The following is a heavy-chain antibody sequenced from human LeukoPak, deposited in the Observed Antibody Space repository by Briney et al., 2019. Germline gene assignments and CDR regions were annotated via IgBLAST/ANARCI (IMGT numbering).Heavy chain of an antibody. CDR2: INSDGSST. D-gene: IGHD6-19*01. J-gene: IGHJ4*02. CDR3: AGGGSIAVAGY. CDR1: GFTISNYN. V-gene: IGHV3-74*01. Sequence: PGGSLRLSCAASGFTISNYNMNWVRQAPGKGLVWVSRINSDGSSTNYADSVKGRFTISRDNAKNTLYLQMNSLRAEDTAVYYCAGGGSIAVAGYWGQGTLVTVSS.